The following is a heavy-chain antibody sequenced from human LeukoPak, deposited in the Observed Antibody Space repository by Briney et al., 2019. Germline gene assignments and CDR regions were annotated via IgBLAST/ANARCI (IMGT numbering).Heavy chain of an antibody. J-gene: IGHJ4*02. CDR3: ARRYNWNDRWD. D-gene: IGHD1-1*01. V-gene: IGHV4-39*07. Sequence: SETLSLACTVSGGSISSTNYYWGWIRQPPGKGLEWIGSIYYSGSTYYNPSLKSRLTISLDTSKNQFSLRLSSVTAADTAFYYCARRYNWNDRWDWGQGTLVTVSP. CDR1: GGSISSTNYY. CDR2: IYYSGST.